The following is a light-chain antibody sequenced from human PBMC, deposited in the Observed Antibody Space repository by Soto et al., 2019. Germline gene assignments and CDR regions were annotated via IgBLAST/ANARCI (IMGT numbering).Light chain of an antibody. Sequence: ASEMTQAPSFLSESVGDRVTITCRASQGIRSDLGWYQQKPGKAPTLLIYGASSLQTGVPSRFSGSGSGTDFTLTISSLQPEDVATCYCLQDYVYRLTFGGGTRV. CDR3: LQDYVYRLT. CDR1: QGIRSD. CDR2: GAS. J-gene: IGKJ4*01. V-gene: IGKV1-6*01.